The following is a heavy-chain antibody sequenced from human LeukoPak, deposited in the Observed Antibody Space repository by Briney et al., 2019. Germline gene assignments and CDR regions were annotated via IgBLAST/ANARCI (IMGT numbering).Heavy chain of an antibody. CDR3: ARGTRGYYFDY. CDR2: IYYSGST. J-gene: IGHJ4*02. V-gene: IGHV4-59*01. D-gene: IGHD1-1*01. Sequence: MASETLSLTCTVSGGSISSYYWSWIRQPPGKGLEWIGYIYYSGSTNYNPSLKSRVTISVDTSKNQFPLKLSSVTAADTAVYYCARGTRGYYFDYWGQGTLVTVSS. CDR1: GGSISSYY.